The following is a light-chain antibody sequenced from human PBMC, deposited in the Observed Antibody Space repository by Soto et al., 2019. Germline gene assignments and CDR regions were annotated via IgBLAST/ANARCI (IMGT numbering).Light chain of an antibody. J-gene: IGLJ3*02. CDR3: TSYAGNNNGV. CDR2: EVN. Sequence: QSVLTQPPSASGSPGQSVTISCTGTSSDVGSFNYVSWYQQHPGKAPKLIIYEVNKRPSGVPDRFSGSKSGNTASLTVSGLQAEDEADYYCTSYAGNNNGVFGGGTKLTVL. V-gene: IGLV2-8*01. CDR1: SSDVGSFNY.